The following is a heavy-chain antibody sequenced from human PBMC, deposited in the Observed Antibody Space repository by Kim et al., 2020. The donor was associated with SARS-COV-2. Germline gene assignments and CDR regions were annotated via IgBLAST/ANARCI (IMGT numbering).Heavy chain of an antibody. Sequence: GGSLRLSCAASGFTFSSYAMSWVRQAPGKGLEWVSAISGSGGSTYYADSVKGRFTISRDNSKNTLYLQMNSLRAEDTAVYYCAKAGYYYDSSGPNFDYWGQGTLVTVSS. CDR3: AKAGYYYDSSGPNFDY. D-gene: IGHD3-22*01. V-gene: IGHV3-23*01. CDR2: ISGSGGST. J-gene: IGHJ4*02. CDR1: GFTFSSYA.